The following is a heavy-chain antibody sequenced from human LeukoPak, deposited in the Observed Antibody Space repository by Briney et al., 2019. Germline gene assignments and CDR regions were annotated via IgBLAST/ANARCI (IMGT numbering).Heavy chain of an antibody. Sequence: PGGSLRLSCAASGFSFSSYGMHWVRQAPGKGLEWVAFIRYDGSNKYYADSVKGRFTISRDNSKNTLYLQMNSLRAEDTAVYYCAKGGGRYCSSTTCTLDYWGQGTLVTVSS. J-gene: IGHJ4*02. CDR2: IRYDGSNK. D-gene: IGHD2-2*01. CDR3: AKGGGRYCSSTTCTLDY. V-gene: IGHV3-30*02. CDR1: GFSFSSYG.